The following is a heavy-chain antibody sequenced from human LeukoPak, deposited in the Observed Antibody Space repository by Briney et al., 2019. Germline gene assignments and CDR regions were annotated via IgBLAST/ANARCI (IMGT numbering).Heavy chain of an antibody. CDR3: ARGTGSYILDY. Sequence: GGSLRLSCAASGFTFSGYWMHWVRQAPGKGLVWVSRINSDGSNINYADSVKGRFTISRGNAKNTLYLQMNSLRAEDTAVYYCARGTGSYILDYWGQGTLVTVSS. CDR2: INSDGSNI. J-gene: IGHJ4*02. CDR1: GFTFSGYW. V-gene: IGHV3-74*01. D-gene: IGHD6-6*01.